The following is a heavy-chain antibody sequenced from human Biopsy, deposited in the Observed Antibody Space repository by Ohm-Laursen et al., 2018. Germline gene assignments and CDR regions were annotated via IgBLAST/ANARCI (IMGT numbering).Heavy chain of an antibody. J-gene: IGHJ4*02. V-gene: IGHV3-9*01. D-gene: IGHD5-12*01. CDR2: ITWNSGFT. CDR1: GFTFDDFA. Sequence: SLRLSCAASGFTFDDFAMHWVRQVPRKGLEWVSGITWNSGFTGYADSVKGRFTISRDNSKNTLYLQMSSLRAEDTALYYCAKCMTYSGDGIDCWGQGTLVTVSS. CDR3: AKCMTYSGDGIDC.